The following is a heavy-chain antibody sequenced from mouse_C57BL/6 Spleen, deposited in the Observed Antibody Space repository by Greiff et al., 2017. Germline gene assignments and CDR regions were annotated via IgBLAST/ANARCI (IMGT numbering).Heavy chain of an antibody. J-gene: IGHJ4*01. D-gene: IGHD1-1*01. Sequence: QVQLKQPGAELVKPGASVKLSCKASGYTFTSYWMQWVKQRPGQGLEWIGEIDPSDSYTNYNQKFKGKATLTVDTSSSTAYMQLSSLTSEDSADYYGARRGALATVCAMDYWGQGTTVTVSS. CDR3: ARRGALATVCAMDY. CDR2: IDPSDSYT. V-gene: IGHV1-50*01. CDR1: GYTFTSYW.